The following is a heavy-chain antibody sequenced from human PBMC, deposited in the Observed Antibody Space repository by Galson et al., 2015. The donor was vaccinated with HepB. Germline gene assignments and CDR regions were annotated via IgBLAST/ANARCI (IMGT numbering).Heavy chain of an antibody. CDR2: ISDDGSSE. D-gene: IGHD3-16*01. J-gene: IGHJ6*03. Sequence: SLRLSCAASGFSFSSFGMLWVRQAPGKGLEWVAVISDDGSSEYYADSVKGRFTISRDNSKNTLYLQMSSLRAEDTAVYYCAKDRGGALDYYYMDVWGKGTTVTVSS. CDR3: AKDRGGALDYYYMDV. CDR1: GFSFSSFG. V-gene: IGHV3-30*18.